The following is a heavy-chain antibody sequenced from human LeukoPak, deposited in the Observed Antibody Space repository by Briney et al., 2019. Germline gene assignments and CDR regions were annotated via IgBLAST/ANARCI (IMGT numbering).Heavy chain of an antibody. CDR1: GGSISSYY. V-gene: IGHV4-59*12. J-gene: IGHJ4*02. CDR3: ARDSRLQSGPNGGLV. Sequence: SETLSLTCTVSGGSISSYYWSWIRQPPGKGLEWIGYIYYSGSTNYNPSLKSRVTISVDTSKNQFSLKLSSVTAADTAVYYCARDSRLQSGPNGGLVWGQGTLVTVSS. CDR2: IYYSGST. D-gene: IGHD5-24*01.